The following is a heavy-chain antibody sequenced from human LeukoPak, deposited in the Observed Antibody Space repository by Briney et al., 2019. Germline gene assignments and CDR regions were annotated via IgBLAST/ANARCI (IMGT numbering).Heavy chain of an antibody. CDR2: IRYDGSNK. Sequence: GGSLRLSCAASGFTFSNYGMHWVRQAPGKGLEWVAFIRYDGSNKYYADSVKGRFTISRDNSKNTLSLQMNSLRAEDTAVYYCAKESPHYDILTGSPGMDVWGKGTTVTVSS. CDR3: AKESPHYDILTGSPGMDV. J-gene: IGHJ6*04. V-gene: IGHV3-30*02. D-gene: IGHD3-9*01. CDR1: GFTFSNYG.